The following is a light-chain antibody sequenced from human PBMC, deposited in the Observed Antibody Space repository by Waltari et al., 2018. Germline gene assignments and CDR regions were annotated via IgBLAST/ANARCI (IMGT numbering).Light chain of an antibody. V-gene: IGLV1-44*01. Sequence: QSVLTQPPSASGTPGQRVTISCSGSSSNIGSNTVNWSPQLPGTAPKLLIHTNNKRPSGAPDRFSGSRSGTSGSLAIRGVQSEDGADYYCAAWDESLKGPVFGGGTKLTVL. CDR3: AAWDESLKGPV. CDR2: TNN. J-gene: IGLJ2*01. CDR1: SSNIGSNT.